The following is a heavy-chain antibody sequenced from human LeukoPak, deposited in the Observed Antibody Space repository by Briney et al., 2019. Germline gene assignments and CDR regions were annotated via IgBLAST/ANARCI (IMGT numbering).Heavy chain of an antibody. CDR2: ISGSGTNT. CDR1: GSTFSSYA. Sequence: GGSLRLSCAASGSTFSSYAMSWVRQAPGKGLEWVSSISGSGTNTYYADSVKGRFTISRDNSKNTLYLQVNSLRAEDTAVYYCAKAHGLQSATSNYAFHIWGQGTMVTVSS. CDR3: AKAHGLQSATSNYAFHI. V-gene: IGHV3-23*01. J-gene: IGHJ3*02. D-gene: IGHD1-1*01.